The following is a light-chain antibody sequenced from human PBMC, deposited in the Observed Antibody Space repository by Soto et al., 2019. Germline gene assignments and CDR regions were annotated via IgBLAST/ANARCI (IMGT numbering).Light chain of an antibody. CDR2: DAS. V-gene: IGKV3-11*01. Sequence: EIVLTQSPATLSLSPGDTATLSCRASQSVSTWLTWHQQKPGQAPRLLIYDASNRATGIPARFSGSGSGTDFTLTISSLEPEDFAVYYCQQRSNWITFGQGTRLEIE. CDR1: QSVSTW. CDR3: QQRSNWIT. J-gene: IGKJ5*01.